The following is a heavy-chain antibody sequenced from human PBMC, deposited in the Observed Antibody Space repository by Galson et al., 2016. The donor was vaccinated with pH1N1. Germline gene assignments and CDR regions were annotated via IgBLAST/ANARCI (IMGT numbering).Heavy chain of an antibody. CDR1: GFTFSTYW. Sequence: SLRLSCAASGFTFSTYWMHWVRQAPGEGLVWVSRINTDGSDTTYADSVKGRFTVSRDNAKNTLYLQMNSLRAEDTAVYYCVRPYCGGGNCYPGSGWGQGTLVTVSS. D-gene: IGHD2-15*01. CDR3: VRPYCGGGNCYPGSG. J-gene: IGHJ4*02. V-gene: IGHV3-74*01. CDR2: INTDGSDT.